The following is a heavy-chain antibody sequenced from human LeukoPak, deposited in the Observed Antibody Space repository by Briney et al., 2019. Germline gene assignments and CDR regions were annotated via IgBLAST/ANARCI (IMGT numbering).Heavy chain of an antibody. Sequence: GGSLRLSCAASGFTFSSYWMHWVRQAPGKGLVWVSHINSDGSSTSYADSVKGRFTISRDNAKNTLYLQMNSLRAEDTAVYYCARDVYGYYDSSGYLYYWGQGTLVTVSS. D-gene: IGHD3-22*01. J-gene: IGHJ4*02. CDR1: GFTFSSYW. V-gene: IGHV3-74*01. CDR3: ARDVYGYYDSSGYLYY. CDR2: INSDGSST.